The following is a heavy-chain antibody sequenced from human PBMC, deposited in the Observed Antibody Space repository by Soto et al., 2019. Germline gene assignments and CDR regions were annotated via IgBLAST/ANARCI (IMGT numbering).Heavy chain of an antibody. J-gene: IGHJ2*01. CDR3: ATSSVSRLLNHWYFDL. V-gene: IGHV4-39*01. Sequence: LSLTCSVSGGSISSSDYYWGWVRQPPGKGLEWIGSISFGVTTYYSPSLRSRLTISIDTSNNQFSLKLSSVTAADTAVYYCATSSVSRLLNHWYFDLWGRGTLVTVSS. CDR2: ISFGVTT. CDR1: GGSISSSDYY.